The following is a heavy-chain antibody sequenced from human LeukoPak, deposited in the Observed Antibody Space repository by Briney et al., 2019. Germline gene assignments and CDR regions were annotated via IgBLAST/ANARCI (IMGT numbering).Heavy chain of an antibody. V-gene: IGHV4-34*01. Sequence: SETLSLTCAVYGGSFSGYYWSWIRQPPGKGLEWIGEINHSGSTNYNPSLESRVTISVDTSKNQFSLKLSSVTAADTAVYYCARGRAMVIYWGQGTLVTVSS. CDR1: GGSFSGYY. D-gene: IGHD5-18*01. J-gene: IGHJ4*02. CDR3: ARGRAMVIY. CDR2: INHSGST.